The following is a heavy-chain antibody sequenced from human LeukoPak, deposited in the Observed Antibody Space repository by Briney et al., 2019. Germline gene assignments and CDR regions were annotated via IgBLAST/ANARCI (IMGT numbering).Heavy chain of an antibody. D-gene: IGHD6-13*01. Sequence: PSETLSLTCTVSGGSISSGGYYWSWIRQHPGKGLEWIGYIYYSGSTYYNPSLKSRVTISVDTSKNQFSLKLSSVTAADTAVYYCARDEQQQLTSDYWGQGTLVTVSS. CDR1: GGSISSGGYY. CDR2: IYYSGST. V-gene: IGHV4-31*03. J-gene: IGHJ4*02. CDR3: ARDEQQQLTSDY.